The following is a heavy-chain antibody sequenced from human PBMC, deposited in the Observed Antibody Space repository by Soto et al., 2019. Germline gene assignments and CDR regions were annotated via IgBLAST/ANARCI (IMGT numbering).Heavy chain of an antibody. CDR2: IYPADSDT. CDR3: ARQFHDHTGGGIYYYRLDV. J-gene: IGHJ6*02. V-gene: IGHV5-51*01. CDR1: GYSFNTDC. Sequence: PVESLKISCEASGYSFNTDCIAWLRQMPGKGLEWIVIIYPADSDTRCSPSFQGQVTISVDKYINTAYLHWSSLKASDTAMYYCARQFHDHTGGGIYYYRLDVWGLGTTVTVS. D-gene: IGHD2-8*02.